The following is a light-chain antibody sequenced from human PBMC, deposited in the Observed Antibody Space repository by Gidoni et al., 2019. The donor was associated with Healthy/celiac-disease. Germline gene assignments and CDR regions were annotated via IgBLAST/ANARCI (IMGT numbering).Light chain of an antibody. Sequence: EIVLTPSPGPLSLSPGERATLSCRASQSVSSSSLAWYQQKPGQAPRLLIYGASSRATGIPDRFSGSGSGTDFTLTISRLEPEDFAVYYCQQYGSSPDTFGQGTKVEIK. CDR2: GAS. CDR3: QQYGSSPDT. V-gene: IGKV3-20*01. J-gene: IGKJ1*01. CDR1: QSVSSSS.